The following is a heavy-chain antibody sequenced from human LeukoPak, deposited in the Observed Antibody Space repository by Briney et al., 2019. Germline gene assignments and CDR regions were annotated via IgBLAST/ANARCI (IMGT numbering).Heavy chain of an antibody. CDR3: AKTFTSSSWYGDAFDI. D-gene: IGHD6-13*01. V-gene: IGHV3-23*01. J-gene: IGHJ3*02. Sequence: GGSLRLSCAASGFTFSTYSMNWVRQAPGKGLEWVSAISGSGGSTYYADSVKGRFTISRDNSKNTLYLQMNSLRAEDTAVYYCAKTFTSSSWYGDAFDIWGQGTMVTVSS. CDR2: ISGSGGST. CDR1: GFTFSTYS.